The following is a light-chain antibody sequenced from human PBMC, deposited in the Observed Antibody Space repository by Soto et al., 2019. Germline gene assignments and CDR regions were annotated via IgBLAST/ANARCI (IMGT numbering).Light chain of an antibody. V-gene: IGKV2-30*02. CDR3: MQGTHWPIT. Sequence: DVVMTQSPLSLPVTPVHPASISFRSNQSLVHSDGIAYFSWFQQRPGRSPRRLIYKVSNRDSGVPARFSGSGSGTDFALKISRVEAEDVGVYYCMQGTHWPITFGQGTRLEIK. J-gene: IGKJ5*01. CDR1: QSLVHSDGIAY. CDR2: KVS.